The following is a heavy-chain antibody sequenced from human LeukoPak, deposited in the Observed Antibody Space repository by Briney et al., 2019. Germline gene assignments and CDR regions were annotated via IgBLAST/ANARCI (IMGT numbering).Heavy chain of an antibody. J-gene: IGHJ4*02. Sequence: ASVKVSCKASGYTFTENYMHWVRQAPGQGLEWMGWISPTSGVTKSARKFQGSVTMTRDTSISTAYMELSSLKSDDTAVYYCARAPKVYGSSLDSWGQGTLVTVSS. V-gene: IGHV1-2*02. CDR2: ISPTSGVT. CDR1: GYTFTENY. D-gene: IGHD6-6*01. CDR3: ARAPKVYGSSLDS.